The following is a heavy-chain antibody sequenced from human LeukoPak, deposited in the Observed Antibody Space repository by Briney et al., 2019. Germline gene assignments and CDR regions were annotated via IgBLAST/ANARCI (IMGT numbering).Heavy chain of an antibody. Sequence: ASVKVSCKASGYTFTSYDINWVRQATGQGLEWMGWMNPNSGNTGYAQKFQGRVTMTRNTSISTAYMELSSLRSEDTAVYYCARGGWLSSLYYYYGMDVWGQGTTVTVSS. CDR3: ARGGWLSSLYYYYGMDV. D-gene: IGHD3-22*01. V-gene: IGHV1-8*01. CDR1: GYTFTSYD. J-gene: IGHJ6*02. CDR2: MNPNSGNT.